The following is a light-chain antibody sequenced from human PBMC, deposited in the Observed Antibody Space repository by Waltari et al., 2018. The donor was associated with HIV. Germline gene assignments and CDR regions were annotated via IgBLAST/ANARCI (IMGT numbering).Light chain of an antibody. J-gene: IGLJ2*01. V-gene: IGLV2-8*01. CDR1: SSDIGAYNY. Sequence: QSALTQPPSASGSPGPSVTISCPGTSSDIGAYNYVAWYQQHPGRAPKLLLYDVNQRPSGVPGRFSGSKSGNRASLTVSGLQPDDEADYYCSSYAGSNNLLFGGGTKLTVL. CDR3: SSYAGSNNLL. CDR2: DVN.